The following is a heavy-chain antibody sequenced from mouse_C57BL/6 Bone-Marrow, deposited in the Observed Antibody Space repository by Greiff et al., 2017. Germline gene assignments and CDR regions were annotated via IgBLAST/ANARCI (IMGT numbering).Heavy chain of an antibody. CDR1: GYTFTTYP. Sequence: VQLQQSGAELVQPGASVKMSCKASGYTFTTYPIEWMKQNHGKSLEWIGNFHPYNDDTKYNEKFKGKATLTVEKSSSTVYLELSRLTSDDSAVYYGARRRDGDYGDYCDYWGQGTTLTGAS. CDR2: FHPYNDDT. V-gene: IGHV1-47*01. D-gene: IGHD2-13*01. CDR3: ARRRDGDYGDYCDY. J-gene: IGHJ2*01.